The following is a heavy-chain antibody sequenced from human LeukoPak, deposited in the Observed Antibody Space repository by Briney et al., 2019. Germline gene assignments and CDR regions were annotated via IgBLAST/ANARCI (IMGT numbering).Heavy chain of an antibody. CDR3: AKRGSSETRWYPFDY. CDR1: GFIFWKYA. J-gene: IGHJ4*02. CDR2: ISGGGDST. Sequence: GGSLRLSCVGSGFIFWKYAMTWVRQAPGKGLEWVSTISGGGDSTWNADSVKGRFTVSRDNSKNTLYLQMSGLRVEDTAVYYCAKRGSSETRWYPFDYWGQGTLVTVSS. V-gene: IGHV3-23*01. D-gene: IGHD2-15*01.